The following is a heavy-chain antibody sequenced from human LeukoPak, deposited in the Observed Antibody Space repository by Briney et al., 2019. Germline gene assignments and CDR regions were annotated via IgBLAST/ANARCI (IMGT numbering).Heavy chain of an antibody. CDR1: GFTFSSYW. CDR3: ARRGDDNYIDSSYDY. D-gene: IGHD3-22*01. J-gene: IGHJ4*02. CDR2: IKQDGSGK. Sequence: GGSLRLSCAASGFTFSSYWMSWVRQAPGKGLEWVANIKQDGSGKYYVDSVKGRFTISRDNAKNSLYLQMNSLRAEDTAVYYCARRGDDNYIDSSYDYWGQGALVTVSS. V-gene: IGHV3-7*03.